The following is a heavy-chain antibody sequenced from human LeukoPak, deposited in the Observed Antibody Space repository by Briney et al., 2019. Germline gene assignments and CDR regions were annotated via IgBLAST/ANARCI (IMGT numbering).Heavy chain of an antibody. J-gene: IGHJ4*02. CDR1: GGSINSNSHH. CDR3: ARRGDILTDYAFDY. V-gene: IGHV4-39*01. Sequence: SETLSLTCSVSGGSINSNSHHWAWIRQAPGKGLEWIGNIYYSGTTSYNPPLKSRVTISVDTSKNQFSLRLSSVTAADTAVYYCARRGDILTDYAFDYWGQGTLVTVSS. D-gene: IGHD3-9*01. CDR2: IYYSGTT.